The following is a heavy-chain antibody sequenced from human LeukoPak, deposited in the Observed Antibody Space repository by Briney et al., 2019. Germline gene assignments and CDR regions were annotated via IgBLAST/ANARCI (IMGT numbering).Heavy chain of an antibody. CDR3: AAVPIEYSSSSGSEPFDY. CDR1: GGTFSSYT. Sequence: GASVKVSCKASGGTFSSYTISWVRQAPGQGLEWMGGIIPIFGTANYAQKFQGRVTITADESTSTAYMELSSLRSEDTAVYYCAAVPIEYSSSSGSEPFDYWGQGTLVTVSS. J-gene: IGHJ4*02. CDR2: IIPIFGTA. D-gene: IGHD6-6*01. V-gene: IGHV1-69*13.